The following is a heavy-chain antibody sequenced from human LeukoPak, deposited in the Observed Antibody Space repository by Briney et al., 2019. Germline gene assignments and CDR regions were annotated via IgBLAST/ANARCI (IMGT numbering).Heavy chain of an antibody. D-gene: IGHD1-26*01. CDR2: INPSGGST. CDR3: ARDGSPDDYGMDV. CDR1: GGTFSSYA. J-gene: IGHJ6*02. Sequence: ASVKVSCKASGGTFSSYAISWVRQAPGQGLEWMGIINPSGGSTSYAQKFQGRVTMTRDTSTSTVYMELSSLRSEDTAVYYCARDGSPDDYGMDVWGQGTTVTVSS. V-gene: IGHV1-46*01.